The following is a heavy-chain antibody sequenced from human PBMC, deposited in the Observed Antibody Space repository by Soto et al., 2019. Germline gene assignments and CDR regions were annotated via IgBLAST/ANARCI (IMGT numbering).Heavy chain of an antibody. CDR1: GYTFTGHY. CDR2: TNLNSGDT. Sequence: QVQLVQSGAEVKKPGASVKVSCKASGYTFTGHYMHWVRQAPGQGLEWMGWTNLNSGDTNYAQKFQGRVTMTRDTSISTVYMELSRLTSDDTAVYYCARGINTVTTSFLFSFDYWGQGTLVTVSS. CDR3: ARGINTVTTSFLFSFDY. D-gene: IGHD4-17*01. J-gene: IGHJ4*02. V-gene: IGHV1-2*02.